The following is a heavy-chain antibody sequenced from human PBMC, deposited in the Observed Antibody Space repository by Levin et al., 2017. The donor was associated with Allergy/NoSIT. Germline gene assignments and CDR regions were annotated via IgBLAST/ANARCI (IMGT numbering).Heavy chain of an antibody. Sequence: GSLRLSCAASGFTFSSYGMHWVRQAPGKGLEWVAVISYDGSNKYYADSVKGRFTISRDNSKNTLYLQMNSLRAEDTAVYYCAKDLGYSIHDAFDIWGQGTMVTVSS. CDR1: GFTFSSYG. D-gene: IGHD6-13*01. CDR3: AKDLGYSIHDAFDI. V-gene: IGHV3-30*18. J-gene: IGHJ3*02. CDR2: ISYDGSNK.